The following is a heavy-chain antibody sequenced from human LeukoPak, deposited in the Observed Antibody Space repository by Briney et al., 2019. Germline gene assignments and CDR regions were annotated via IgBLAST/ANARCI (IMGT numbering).Heavy chain of an antibody. CDR1: GYSISSGYY. Sequence: SETLSLTCTVSGYSISSGYYWGWIRQPPGKGLEWSGSIYHSGSTYYNPSPKSRVPISVDTSKTQFSLKLSSVTAADTAVYYCARLYSSSWYNWFDPWGQGTLVTVSS. J-gene: IGHJ5*02. CDR3: ARLYSSSWYNWFDP. CDR2: IYHSGST. D-gene: IGHD6-13*01. V-gene: IGHV4-38-2*02.